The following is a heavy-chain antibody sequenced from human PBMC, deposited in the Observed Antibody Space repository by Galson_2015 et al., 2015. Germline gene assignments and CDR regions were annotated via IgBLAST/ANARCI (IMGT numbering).Heavy chain of an antibody. CDR1: GGSFRSYY. CDR3: ARGLGCSGGRCSPGVTYDS. Sequence: SETLSLTCAVYGGSFRSYYWSWIRQPPGEGLEWIGEINDSGSTNYNPSLKSRVTVSVDTSKNQFSLKLSSVTAADTAVYYCARGLGCSGGRCSPGVTYDSWSQGTLVTVSS. J-gene: IGHJ4*02. D-gene: IGHD2-15*01. V-gene: IGHV4-34*01. CDR2: INDSGST.